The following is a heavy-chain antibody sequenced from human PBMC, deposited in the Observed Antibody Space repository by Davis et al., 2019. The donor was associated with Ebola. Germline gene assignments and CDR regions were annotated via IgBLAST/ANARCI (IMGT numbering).Heavy chain of an antibody. J-gene: IGHJ4*02. CDR2: ISAYNGNT. D-gene: IGHD5-18*01. Sequence: ASVKVSCKASGYTFTSYGISWVRQAPGQGLEWMGWISAYNGNTNYAQKLQGRVTMTRDTSISTAYMELSRLRSDDTAVYYCARVDVDTAMGPIDYWGQGTLVTVSS. V-gene: IGHV1-18*01. CDR1: GYTFTSYG. CDR3: ARVDVDTAMGPIDY.